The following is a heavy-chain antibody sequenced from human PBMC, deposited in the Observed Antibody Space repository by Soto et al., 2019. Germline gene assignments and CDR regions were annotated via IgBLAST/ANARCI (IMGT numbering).Heavy chain of an antibody. CDR3: ARESGDWPLNWFDP. J-gene: IGHJ5*02. CDR1: GFNFSNHW. Sequence: GSLSLSCAASGFNFSNHWMHWVRQRPGEGLVWVSRITSDGKSKAYAESVKGRFAISRDNAKNTLYLQMNGLTAEDTAVYYCARESGDWPLNWFDPWGQGTLVTV. CDR2: ITSDGKSK. D-gene: IGHD2-21*02. V-gene: IGHV3-74*01.